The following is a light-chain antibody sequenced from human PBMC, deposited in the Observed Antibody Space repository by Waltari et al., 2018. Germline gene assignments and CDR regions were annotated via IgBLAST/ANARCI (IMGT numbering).Light chain of an antibody. V-gene: IGKV3D-20*02. CDR1: QNIGRY. Sequence: LSPGERATLSCRASQNIGRYLVWYQQKPGQAPRLLIYEASRRATGIPDRFSGSGSGTDFSLTISRLEPEDFAVYYCQNHERLPATFGQGTKVEIK. CDR2: EAS. CDR3: QNHERLPAT. J-gene: IGKJ1*01.